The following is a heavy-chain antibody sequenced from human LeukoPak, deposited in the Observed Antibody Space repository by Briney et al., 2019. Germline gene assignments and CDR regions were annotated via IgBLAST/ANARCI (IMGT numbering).Heavy chain of an antibody. J-gene: IGHJ4*02. CDR2: ISGSGGST. CDR3: AKSDYYDSSGYYYGSDY. CDR1: GFTFSSYA. Sequence: GGSLRLPCAASGFTFSSYAMTWVRQAPGKGLGWVSGISGSGGSTYYADSVKGRFTISRDNSKNTLYVQMNSLRAEDTAVYYCAKSDYYDSSGYYYGSDYWGQGTLVTVSS. V-gene: IGHV3-23*01. D-gene: IGHD3-22*01.